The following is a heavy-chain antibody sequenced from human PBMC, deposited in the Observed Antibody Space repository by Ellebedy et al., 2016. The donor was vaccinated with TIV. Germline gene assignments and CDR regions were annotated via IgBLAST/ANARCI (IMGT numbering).Heavy chain of an antibody. D-gene: IGHD3-16*01. Sequence: MPSETLSLTCSVSGDSISSGDYYWSWIRQPPGKGLEWIGYIYYSGSSYYNPSLKNRVTISVDTSKNQFSLKLSSVTAADAAVYYCARDLFGSSDYWGQGTLVTVSS. CDR2: IYYSGSS. CDR3: ARDLFGSSDY. V-gene: IGHV4-30-4*01. CDR1: GDSISSGDYY. J-gene: IGHJ4*02.